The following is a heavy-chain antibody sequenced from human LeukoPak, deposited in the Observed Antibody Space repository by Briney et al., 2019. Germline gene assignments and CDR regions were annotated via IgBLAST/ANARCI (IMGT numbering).Heavy chain of an antibody. CDR1: GLSVSTSV. CDR2: TWSDGVAK. J-gene: IGHJ3*01. D-gene: IGHD1-7*01. Sequence: GGSLRLSCATSGLSVSTSVIHWVRQIPGRGLQWVAGTWSDGVAKYYEASVKGRFTFSIDRSKNTVFLQMNNLRAEDTALYHCTKETNAFDAWGQGTLVTVSS. V-gene: IGHV3-33*03. CDR3: TKETNAFDA.